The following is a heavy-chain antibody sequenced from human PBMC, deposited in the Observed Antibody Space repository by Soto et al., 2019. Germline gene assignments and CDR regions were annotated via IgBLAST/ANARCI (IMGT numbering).Heavy chain of an antibody. CDR3: GGATGITGTTLFCY. J-gene: IGHJ4*02. V-gene: IGHV1-69*02. CDR2: ISPILGIA. CDR1: GGTFSSYT. Sequence: QVQLVQSGAEVKKPGSSVKVSCKASGGTFSSYTISWVRQAPGQGLEWMGRISPILGIANYAQKFQGRVTITADKSRRTAYMELSSLGSEDTAVYCCGGATGITGTTLFCYWGQGSLVTVSS. D-gene: IGHD1-20*01.